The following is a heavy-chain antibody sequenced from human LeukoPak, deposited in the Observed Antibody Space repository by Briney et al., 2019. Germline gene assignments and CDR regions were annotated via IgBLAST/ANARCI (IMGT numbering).Heavy chain of an antibody. D-gene: IGHD4-17*01. V-gene: IGHV4-59*11. Sequence: SETLSLTCTVSGDSISSHYWSWFRQPPGKGLEWIGYIYYTGSTTYNPSLKSRVTISVDTSKNQFSLKLRSVTAADTAVYYCARDYGDIPPDWYYDLWGRGTLVTVSS. CDR3: ARDYGDIPPDWYYDL. J-gene: IGHJ2*01. CDR1: GDSISSHY. CDR2: IYYTGST.